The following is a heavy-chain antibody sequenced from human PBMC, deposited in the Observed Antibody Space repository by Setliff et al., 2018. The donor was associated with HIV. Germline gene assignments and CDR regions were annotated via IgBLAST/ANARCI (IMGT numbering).Heavy chain of an antibody. CDR3: ARPRRVRSRAWYWFDI. D-gene: IGHD6-19*01. Sequence: SETLSLTCAVSGGPLNSRNWWSWVRQPPGKGLEWIGEIYHSGSTHYNPSLQSRVTISVDSSKNQFSLNLFSVTAADTAVYYCARPRRVRSRAWYWFDIWGQGTLVTVSS. CDR1: GGPLNSRNW. J-gene: IGHJ5*02. V-gene: IGHV4-4*02. CDR2: IYHSGST.